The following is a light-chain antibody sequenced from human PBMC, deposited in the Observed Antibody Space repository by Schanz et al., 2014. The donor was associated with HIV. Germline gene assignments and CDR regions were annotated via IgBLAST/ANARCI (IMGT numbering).Light chain of an antibody. V-gene: IGLV7-46*01. J-gene: IGLJ1*01. CDR1: TGAVTSGHY. CDR3: LLSYTDAHV. CDR2: KTN. Sequence: QAVVTQETSLTVSPGGTVTLTCGSSTGAVTSGHYPSWFQQKPGQVPRTLIYKTNNKQPWTPARFSGSLLGRKAALTLSGAQLDDEADYCCLLSYTDAHVFGTGTKLTVL.